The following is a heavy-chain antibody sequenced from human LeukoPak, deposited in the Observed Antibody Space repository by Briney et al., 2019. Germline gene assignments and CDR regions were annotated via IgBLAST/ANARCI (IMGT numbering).Heavy chain of an antibody. V-gene: IGHV3-33*06. Sequence: GGSLRLSVEGPGFPFSHFGMPGFRQPPGKGRDWVAVIGSDATNQYYGDSVKGRFTISRDNFRKTVSLQMDSLRAEDTAVYYCAKDAQRGFDYSNSLEHWGQGSLVTVSS. D-gene: IGHD4-11*01. CDR2: IGSDATNQ. J-gene: IGHJ4*02. CDR3: AKDAQRGFDYSNSLEH. CDR1: GFPFSHFG.